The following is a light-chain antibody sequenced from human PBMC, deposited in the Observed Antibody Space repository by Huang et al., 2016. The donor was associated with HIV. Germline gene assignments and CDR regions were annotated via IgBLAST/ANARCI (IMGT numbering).Light chain of an antibody. V-gene: IGKV3-11*01. CDR3: QQRSNWPPLT. J-gene: IGKJ4*01. CDR2: DAS. Sequence: EIVLTQSPATLSLSPGERANLSCRASQSVSKYLVWYQQKPGEAPRLLIYDASNRATCIPARCSGSGSGTDFTLTINSLEPEDSAVYYCQQRSNWPPLTFGGGTKVEI. CDR1: QSVSKY.